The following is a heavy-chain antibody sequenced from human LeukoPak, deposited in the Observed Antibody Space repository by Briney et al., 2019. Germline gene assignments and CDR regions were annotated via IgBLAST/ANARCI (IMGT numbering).Heavy chain of an antibody. CDR1: GYTFTSYG. V-gene: IGHV1-8*03. D-gene: IGHD2-2*01. Sequence: GASVKVSCKASGYTFTSYGISWVRQATGQGLEWMGWMNPNSGNTGYAQKFQGRVTITRNTSISTAYMELSSLRSEDTAVYYCARTSPIVVVPDVWGKGTTVTVSS. CDR3: ARTSPIVVVPDV. J-gene: IGHJ6*04. CDR2: MNPNSGNT.